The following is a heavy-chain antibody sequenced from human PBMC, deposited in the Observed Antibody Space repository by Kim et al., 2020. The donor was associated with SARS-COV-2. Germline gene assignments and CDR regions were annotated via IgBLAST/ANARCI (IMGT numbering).Heavy chain of an antibody. Sequence: GESLKISCEASGYSFTSYWIGWVRQMPGKGLEWMGFIYPGDSDTRYSPSFQGQVTISADKSISTAYLQWSSLKASDTAMYYCARLLVGATRSADYWGQGTLVTVSS. CDR2: IYPGDSDT. CDR3: ARLLVGATRSADY. J-gene: IGHJ4*02. CDR1: GYSFTSYW. V-gene: IGHV5-51*01. D-gene: IGHD1-26*01.